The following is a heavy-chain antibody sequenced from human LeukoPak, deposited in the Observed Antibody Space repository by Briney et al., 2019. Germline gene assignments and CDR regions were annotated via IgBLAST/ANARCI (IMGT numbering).Heavy chain of an antibody. CDR2: INPNSGGT. D-gene: IGHD3-22*01. V-gene: IGHV1-2*02. CDR1: GYTFTGYY. Sequence: ASVKVSCKASGYTFTGYYMHWVRQAPGQGLEWVGWINPNSGGTNYAQKFQGRVTMTRDTSISTAYMELSRLRSDDTAVYYCARDEARYSSGYYPNWFDPWGQGTLVTVSS. CDR3: ARDEARYSSGYYPNWFDP. J-gene: IGHJ5*02.